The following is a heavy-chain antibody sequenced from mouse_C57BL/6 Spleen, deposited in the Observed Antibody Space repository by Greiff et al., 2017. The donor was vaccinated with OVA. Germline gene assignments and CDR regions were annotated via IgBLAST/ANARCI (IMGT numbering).Heavy chain of an antibody. CDR3: ARRYYGSRGYYFDY. CDR2: IDPSDSYT. CDR1: GYTFTSYW. D-gene: IGHD1-1*01. V-gene: IGHV1-69*01. J-gene: IGHJ2*01. Sequence: QVQLQQPGAELVMPGASVKLSCKASGYTFTSYWMHWVKQRPGQGLEWIGEIDPSDSYTNYNQKFKGKSTLTVDKSSITAYMQLSSLTTEDSAVDYCARRYYGSRGYYFDYWGQGTTLTVSS.